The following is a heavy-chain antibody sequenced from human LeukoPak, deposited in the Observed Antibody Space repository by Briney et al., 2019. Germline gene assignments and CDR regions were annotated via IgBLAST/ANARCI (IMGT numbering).Heavy chain of an antibody. V-gene: IGHV1-2*02. CDR1: GYTFTGYF. CDR3: ARVTVTTEFDC. J-gene: IGHJ4*02. CDR2: INPNSGGT. Sequence: GASVKVSCKTSGYTFTGYFMHWVRQAPGQGLEWMGWINPNSGGTYYAQKFEGRVTLTRDTSISTAYMELSRLRPDDTAFYYCARVTVTTEFDCWGQGTLLTVSS. D-gene: IGHD4-17*01.